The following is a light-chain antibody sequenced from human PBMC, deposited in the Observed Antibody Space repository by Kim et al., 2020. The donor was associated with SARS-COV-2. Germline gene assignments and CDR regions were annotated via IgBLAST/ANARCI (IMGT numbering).Light chain of an antibody. V-gene: IGKV3-20*01. CDR3: QQYGSSPRT. Sequence: EIVLTQSPGTLSLSPGERATLSCRASQRVSRTYVAWYQQKPGQAPRLLIYAAFDRATGIPDRFSGSGSGTDFTLTISRLEPEDFAVYYCQQYGSSPRTFGQGTKVDIK. CDR2: AAF. CDR1: QRVSRTY. J-gene: IGKJ1*01.